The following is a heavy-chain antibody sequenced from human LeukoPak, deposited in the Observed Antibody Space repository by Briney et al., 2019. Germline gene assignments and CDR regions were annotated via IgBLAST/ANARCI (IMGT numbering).Heavy chain of an antibody. V-gene: IGHV3-23*01. CDR2: ISGSGGST. J-gene: IGHJ6*03. CDR3: AKDRSGHRMGYYYYMDV. CDR1: GFTFRSYA. D-gene: IGHD2-15*01. Sequence: PGGSLRLSCAASGFTFRSYAMSWVRQAPGKGLEWVSAISGSGGSTYYADSVKGRFTISRDNSKNTLYLQMNSLRAEDTAVYYCAKDRSGHRMGYYYYMDVWGKGTTVTVSS.